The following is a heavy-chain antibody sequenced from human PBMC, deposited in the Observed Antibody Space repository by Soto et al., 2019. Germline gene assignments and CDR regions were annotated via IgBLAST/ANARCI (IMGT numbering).Heavy chain of an antibody. D-gene: IGHD3-22*01. CDR1: GFTFSSYG. J-gene: IGHJ3*02. V-gene: IGHV3-30*18. Sequence: GGSLRLSCAASGFTFSSYGMHWVRQAPGKGLEWVAVISYDGSNKYYADSVKGRFTISRDNSRNTLYLQMNSLRAEDTAVYYCAKGESHDSSGYPWDAFDIWGQGTMVT. CDR3: AKGESHDSSGYPWDAFDI. CDR2: ISYDGSNK.